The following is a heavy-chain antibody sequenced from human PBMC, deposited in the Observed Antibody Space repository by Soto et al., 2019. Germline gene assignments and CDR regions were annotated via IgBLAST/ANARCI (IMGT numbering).Heavy chain of an antibody. D-gene: IGHD4-17*01. CDR3: ARDATPPMTTVVTPYY. Sequence: GASVKVSCKASGYTFTSYGISWVRQAPGQGLEWMGWISAYNGNTNYAQKLQGRVTMTTDTSTSTAYMELRSLRSDDTAVYYCARDATPPMTTVVTPYYWGQGTLVTVSS. J-gene: IGHJ4*02. CDR1: GYTFTSYG. CDR2: ISAYNGNT. V-gene: IGHV1-18*01.